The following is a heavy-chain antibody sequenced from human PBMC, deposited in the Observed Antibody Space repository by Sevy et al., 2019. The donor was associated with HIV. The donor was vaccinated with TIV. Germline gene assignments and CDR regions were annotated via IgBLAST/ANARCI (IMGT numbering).Heavy chain of an antibody. J-gene: IGHJ4*02. V-gene: IGHV4-34*01. D-gene: IGHD5-18*01. CDR2: INHSGST. CDR3: ARATSLVTGPNNYYFDY. CDR1: GGSFSGYY. Sequence: SETLSLTCAVYGGSFSGYYWSWTRQPPGKGLDWIGEINHSGSTNYNPTLKSRVTISLDTSKNQFSLKLSSVTAADTAVYYCARATSLVTGPNNYYFDYWGQGTLVTVSS.